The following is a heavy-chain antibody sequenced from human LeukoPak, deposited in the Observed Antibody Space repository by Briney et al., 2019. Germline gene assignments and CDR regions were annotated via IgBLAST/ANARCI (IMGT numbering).Heavy chain of an antibody. Sequence: GGSLRLSCAASGFTFSSYGMSWVRRAPGKGLEWVSAISGSGGSTYYADSVKGRFTISRDNSKNTLYLQMNSLRAEDTAVYYCAREDTGKFYYFDYWGQGTLVTVSS. J-gene: IGHJ4*02. CDR2: ISGSGGST. V-gene: IGHV3-23*01. CDR3: AREDTGKFYYFDY. D-gene: IGHD5-18*01. CDR1: GFTFSSYG.